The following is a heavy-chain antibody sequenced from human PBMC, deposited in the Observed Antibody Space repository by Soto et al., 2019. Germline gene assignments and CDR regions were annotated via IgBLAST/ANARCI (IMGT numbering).Heavy chain of an antibody. V-gene: IGHV4-39*01. CDR1: GGSISSRGYY. Sequence: QLQLQESGPGLVKPSETLSLTCTVSGGSISSRGYYWGWIRQPPGKGLEWIGTIYDSGSTYYNPCLESGVTVSADTSKNQFSLKLSSVTAADTAVYYCATSNWFDPWGQGTLVTVSS. J-gene: IGHJ5*02. CDR2: IYDSGST. CDR3: ATSNWFDP.